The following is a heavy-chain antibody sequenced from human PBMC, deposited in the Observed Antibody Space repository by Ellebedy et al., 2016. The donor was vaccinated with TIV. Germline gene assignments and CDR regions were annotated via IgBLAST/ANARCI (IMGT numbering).Heavy chain of an antibody. CDR3: ARDVPADAADLLDY. Sequence: AASVKVSCKASGYPFPNYGVSWVRQAPGQGLEWVGWISSYNGNTKYGQKFQGRISLTTATSMGTAYMELRSLRSDDTGVYFCARDVPADAADLLDYWGQGTRVTVSS. CDR1: GYPFPNYG. J-gene: IGHJ4*02. V-gene: IGHV1-18*04. D-gene: IGHD6-13*01. CDR2: ISSYNGNT.